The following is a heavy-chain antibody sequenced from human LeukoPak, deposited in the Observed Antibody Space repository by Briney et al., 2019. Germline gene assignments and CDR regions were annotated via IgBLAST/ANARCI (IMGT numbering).Heavy chain of an antibody. CDR3: ARDDVWGSYRS. CDR1: EYTFTSYD. J-gene: IGHJ5*02. D-gene: IGHD3-16*02. V-gene: IGHV1-8*01. Sequence: AASVKVSCKASEYTFTSYDFNWVRQATGQGLEWMGWMNPNSGNTGYAQKFQGRVTMTRDTSTRTAYMELSSLRSEDTAVYYCARDDVWGSYRSWGQGTLVTVSS. CDR2: MNPNSGNT.